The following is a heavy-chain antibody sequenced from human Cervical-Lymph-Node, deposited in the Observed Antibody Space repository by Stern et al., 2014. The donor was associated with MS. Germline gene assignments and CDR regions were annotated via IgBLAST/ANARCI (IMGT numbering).Heavy chain of an antibody. CDR3: ARLRVGNITRDY. J-gene: IGHJ4*02. CDR1: VYTFTHYG. CDR2: INTNTGIP. Sequence: QVQLVQSGSELKKPGASVKVSCKASVYTFTHYGINWVRQAPGHGLEWMGWINTNTGIPTYAQAFTGRFVFSFDASVSTAYLHISSLKADDTAIYYCARLRVGNITRDYWGPGTLVTVSS. D-gene: IGHD1-26*01. V-gene: IGHV7-4-1*02.